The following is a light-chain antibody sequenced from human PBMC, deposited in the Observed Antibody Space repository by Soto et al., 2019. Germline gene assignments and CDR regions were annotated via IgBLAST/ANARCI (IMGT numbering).Light chain of an antibody. J-gene: IGLJ1*01. CDR3: ASSTSDSLYV. V-gene: IGLV2-14*01. CDR1: SSDVGGNKY. Sequence: SVVTQPASVSGSPGQSITISCTGTSSDVGGNKYVSWYQQYPGKVTKLLINKVTNRPSGVSYRFSGSKSGNTASLTISALLAEDEADYFCASSTSDSLYVFGTGTKVTVL. CDR2: KVT.